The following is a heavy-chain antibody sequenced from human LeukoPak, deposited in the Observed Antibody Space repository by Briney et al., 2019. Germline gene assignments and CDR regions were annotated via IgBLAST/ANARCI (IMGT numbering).Heavy chain of an antibody. CDR1: GGSFSGYY. Sequence: SETLSLTCAVYGGSFSGYYWSWIRQPPGKGLEWIGEINHSGSTNYNPSLKSRVTISVDTSKNQFSLKLSSVTASDTAVYYCARAWRFGVVSAIYFDYWGQGTLVTV. V-gene: IGHV4-34*01. CDR3: ARAWRFGVVSAIYFDY. CDR2: INHSGST. J-gene: IGHJ4*02. D-gene: IGHD2-8*02.